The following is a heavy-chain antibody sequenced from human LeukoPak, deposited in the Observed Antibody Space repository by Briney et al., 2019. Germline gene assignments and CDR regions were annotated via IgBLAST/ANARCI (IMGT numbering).Heavy chain of an antibody. CDR1: GFTFSSYS. D-gene: IGHD1-26*01. J-gene: IGHJ4*02. CDR2: ISSSSSYI. Sequence: GGSLRLSCAASGFTFSSYSMNWVRQAPGKGLEWVSSISSSSSYIYYADSVKGRFTISRDNAKNTLYLQMNSLRAEDTAVFYCAKGGARLHSYYFDYWGQGTLVTVSS. V-gene: IGHV3-21*01. CDR3: AKGGARLHSYYFDY.